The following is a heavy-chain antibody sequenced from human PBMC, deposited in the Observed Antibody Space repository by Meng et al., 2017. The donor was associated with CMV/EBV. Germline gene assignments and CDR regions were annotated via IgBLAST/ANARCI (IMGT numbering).Heavy chain of an antibody. D-gene: IGHD3-22*01. CDR3: ARRTMIDAFDI. J-gene: IGHJ3*02. CDR2: IYYSGST. CDR1: GGSISSSSYY. Sequence: GSLRLSCTVSGGSISSSSYYWGWIRQPPGKGLEWIGSIYYSGSTYYNPSLKSRVTISVDTSKNQFSLKLSSVTAADTAVYYCARRTMIDAFDIWGQGTMVTVSS. V-gene: IGHV4-39*07.